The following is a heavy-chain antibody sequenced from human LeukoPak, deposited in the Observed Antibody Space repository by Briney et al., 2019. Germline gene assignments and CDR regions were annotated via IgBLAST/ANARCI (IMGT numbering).Heavy chain of an antibody. J-gene: IGHJ4*02. CDR2: IYYSGST. CDR1: GGSFSGYY. D-gene: IGHD3-22*01. Sequence: SETLSLTCAVYGGSFSGYYWGWIRQPPGKGLEWIGSIYYSGSTYYNPSLKSRVTISVDTSKNQFSLKLSSVTAADTAVYYCARLPSYYYDSSGYPLEDYWGQGTLVTVSS. V-gene: IGHV4-39*01. CDR3: ARLPSYYYDSSGYPLEDY.